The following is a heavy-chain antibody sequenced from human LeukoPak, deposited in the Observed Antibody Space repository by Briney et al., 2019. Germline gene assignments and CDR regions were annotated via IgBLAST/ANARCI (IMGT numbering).Heavy chain of an antibody. Sequence: GGSLRLSCAASGFTFSSYAMSWVRQAPGKGLEWASAISGSGGSTYYADSVKGRFTISRDNSKDTLYLQMNSLRAEDTAVYYCAKELTVTTRKGPFDYWGQGTLVTVSS. CDR3: AKELTVTTRKGPFDY. D-gene: IGHD4-17*01. J-gene: IGHJ4*02. CDR2: ISGSGGST. V-gene: IGHV3-23*01. CDR1: GFTFSSYA.